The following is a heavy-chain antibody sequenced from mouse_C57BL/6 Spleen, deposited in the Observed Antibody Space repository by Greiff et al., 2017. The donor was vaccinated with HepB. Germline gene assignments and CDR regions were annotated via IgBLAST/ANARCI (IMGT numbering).Heavy chain of an antibody. J-gene: IGHJ4*01. D-gene: IGHD1-1*01. CDR1: GFNIKDDY. V-gene: IGHV14-4*01. CDR3: TTLITTVVATDAMDY. Sequence: VQLKQSGAELVRPGASVKLSCTASGFNIKDDYMHWVKQRPEQGLEWIGWIDPENGDTEYASKFQGKATITADTSSNTAYLQLSSLTSEDTAVYYCTTLITTVVATDAMDYWGQGTSVTVSS. CDR2: IDPENGDT.